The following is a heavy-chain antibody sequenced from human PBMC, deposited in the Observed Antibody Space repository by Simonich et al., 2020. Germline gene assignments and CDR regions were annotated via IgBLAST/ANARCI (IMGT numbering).Heavy chain of an antibody. Sequence: EVQLVESGGGLVQPGGSLRLSCVASGFTFSSYWMSWVRQAPGKGLEWVANIKQDGSEKYYVDSVKGRFTISRDNAKNSLYLQMNSLRAEDTAVYYCARDGLGTAYYYYMDVWGKGTTVTVSS. V-gene: IGHV3-7*01. CDR3: ARDGLGTAYYYYMDV. CDR1: GFTFSSYW. CDR2: IKQDGSEK. D-gene: IGHD7-27*01. J-gene: IGHJ6*03.